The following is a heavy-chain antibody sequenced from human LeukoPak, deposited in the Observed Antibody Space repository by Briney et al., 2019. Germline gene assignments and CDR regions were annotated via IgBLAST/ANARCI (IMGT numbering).Heavy chain of an antibody. J-gene: IGHJ4*02. CDR1: GYSFTNYW. CDR3: ARLSAGFPPEY. CDR2: IYPGDSDT. V-gene: IGHV5-51*01. Sequence: GESLKICCKGSGYSFTNYWIGLVRQMPGKGLEWMGSIYPGDSDTRYSPSFQGQVTISANNTISTAYLQWSSLKASDTAMYYCARLSAGFPPEYWGQGTLVTVSS.